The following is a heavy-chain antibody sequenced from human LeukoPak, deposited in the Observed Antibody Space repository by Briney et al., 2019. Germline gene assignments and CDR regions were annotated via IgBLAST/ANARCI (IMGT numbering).Heavy chain of an antibody. D-gene: IGHD1-7*01. Sequence: GASVKISCKASGYTFTSYGISWVRQDPGQGLEWMGSISAYNGNTNYAQKLQGRVTMTTDTSTSTAYMELRSLRSDDTAVYYCAREQVPYNWNYVLGDYWGQGTLVTVSS. J-gene: IGHJ4*02. CDR1: GYTFTSYG. CDR2: ISAYNGNT. CDR3: AREQVPYNWNYVLGDY. V-gene: IGHV1-18*01.